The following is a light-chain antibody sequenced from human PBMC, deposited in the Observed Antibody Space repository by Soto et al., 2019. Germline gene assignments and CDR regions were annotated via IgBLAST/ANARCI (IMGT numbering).Light chain of an antibody. CDR2: EVT. Sequence: QSALTQPPSASGSPGQTVTISCTGTSSDVGGYDYVSWYQQHPGEAPKLIIYEVTKRPSGVPDRFSGSKSGNTASLTVSGLQAEDEAVYHCASYAGGKNFYVFGTGTKLTVL. CDR3: ASYAGGKNFYV. J-gene: IGLJ1*01. CDR1: SSDVGGYDY. V-gene: IGLV2-8*01.